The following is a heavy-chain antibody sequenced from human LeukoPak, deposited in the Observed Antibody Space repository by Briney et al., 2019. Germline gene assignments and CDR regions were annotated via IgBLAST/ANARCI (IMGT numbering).Heavy chain of an antibody. CDR2: INQSGST. D-gene: IGHD1-26*01. Sequence: NASETLSLTCAVYGGSFSGYYWSWIRQPPGEALEWIGEINQSGSTNYNPSLERRVTMSVDTSKNQFSLKLSPVTAADTAVYYCARQGELAIDYWGQGTLVTVSS. CDR3: ARQGELAIDY. CDR1: GGSFSGYY. V-gene: IGHV4-34*01. J-gene: IGHJ4*02.